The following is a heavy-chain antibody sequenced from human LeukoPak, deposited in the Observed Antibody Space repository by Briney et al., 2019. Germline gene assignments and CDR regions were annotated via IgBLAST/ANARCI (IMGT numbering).Heavy chain of an antibody. Sequence: GGSLRLSCAGSGFTFNTAWFSWVRQAPGKGLQWVSAISGSGGSTYYADSVKGRFTISRDNSKNTLYLQMNSLRAEDTAVYYCAKGVDTAMVDSFDYWGQGTLVTVSS. D-gene: IGHD5-18*01. CDR2: ISGSGGST. CDR1: GFTFNTAW. CDR3: AKGVDTAMVDSFDY. V-gene: IGHV3-23*01. J-gene: IGHJ4*02.